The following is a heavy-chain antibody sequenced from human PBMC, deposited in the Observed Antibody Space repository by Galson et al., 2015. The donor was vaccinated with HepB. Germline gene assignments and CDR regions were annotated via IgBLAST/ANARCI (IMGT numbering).Heavy chain of an antibody. J-gene: IGHJ4*02. CDR1: GGPITTYF. V-gene: IGHV4-59*08. D-gene: IGHD3-3*01. CDR2: ISYSGST. Sequence: SLTCTVSGGPITTYFWSWIRQPPGKGLEWIGYISYSGSTSYNPSLKGRVTMSVDTSKNQLSLRLSSVTAADTAVYYCARGPSRFLEWLGIDYWGQGTLVTVSS. CDR3: ARGPSRFLEWLGIDY.